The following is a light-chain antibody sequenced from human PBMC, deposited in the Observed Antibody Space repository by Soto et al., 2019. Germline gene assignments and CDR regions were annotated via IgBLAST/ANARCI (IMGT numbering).Light chain of an antibody. CDR3: QQYGNSPPGT. CDR2: KAS. J-gene: IGKJ5*01. CDR1: QTISSW. Sequence: DIQMTQSPSTLSGSVGDRVTITCRASQTISSWLAWYQQKPGKAPKLLIYKASTLKSGVPSRFSGSGSGTEFTLTISRLEPEDFAVYFCQQYGNSPPGTFGQGTRLEIK. V-gene: IGKV1-5*03.